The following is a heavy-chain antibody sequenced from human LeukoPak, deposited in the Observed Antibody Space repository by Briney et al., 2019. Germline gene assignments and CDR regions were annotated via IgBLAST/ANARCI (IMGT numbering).Heavy chain of an antibody. V-gene: IGHV3-30*18. CDR1: GFTLSSYG. CDR2: ISYDGSNK. CDR3: AKDIAAREDYYYGMDV. D-gene: IGHD6-6*01. Sequence: GGSLRLSCAASGFTLSSYGMHWVRQAPGKGLEWVAVISYDGSNKYYADSVKGRFTIPRDNSKNTLYLQMNSLRAEDTAVYYCAKDIAAREDYYYGMDVWGQGTTVTVSS. J-gene: IGHJ6*02.